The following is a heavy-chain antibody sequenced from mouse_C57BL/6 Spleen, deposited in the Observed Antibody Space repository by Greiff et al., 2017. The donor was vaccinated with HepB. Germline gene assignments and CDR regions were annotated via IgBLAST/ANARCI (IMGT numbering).Heavy chain of an antibody. Sequence: VQVVESGAELVRPGASVTLSCKASGYTFTDYEMHWVKQTPVHGLEWIGAIDPETGGTAYNQKFKGKAILTADQSSSTAYMELRSLTSEDSAVYYCTRPGTGDWYFDVWGTGTTVTVSS. CDR3: TRPGTGDWYFDV. D-gene: IGHD4-1*01. CDR1: GYTFTDYE. V-gene: IGHV1-15*01. CDR2: IDPETGGT. J-gene: IGHJ1*03.